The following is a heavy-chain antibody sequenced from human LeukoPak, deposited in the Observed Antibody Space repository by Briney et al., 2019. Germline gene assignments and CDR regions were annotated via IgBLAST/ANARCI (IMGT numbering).Heavy chain of an antibody. CDR2: IYYSGST. J-gene: IGHJ5*02. CDR1: GGSISSYY. CDR3: ARVTYTYAWT. D-gene: IGHD2-2*01. V-gene: IGHV4-59*01. Sequence: SVTLSLTCTVSGGSISSYYWSWIRQPPGKGLEWIGYIYYSGSTNYNPSLKSRVTISVDTSKNQFSLKLSSVTAADTAVYYCARVTYTYAWTWGQGTLVTVFS.